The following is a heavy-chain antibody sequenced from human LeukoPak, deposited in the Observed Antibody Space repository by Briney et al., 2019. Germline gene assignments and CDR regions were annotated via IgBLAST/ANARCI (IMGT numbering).Heavy chain of an antibody. CDR3: ARDRGTVVPTAIANRFDP. CDR2: INPISGST. V-gene: IGHV1-2*02. D-gene: IGHD2-2*01. CDR1: GYTLTDSH. Sequence: ASVKVSCKASGYTLTDSHVHWVRQAPAQGLEWQGWINPISGSTVYAQKFQGRVTLTTDTSIGTAYMELRSLTSDDTALYYCARDRGTVVPTAIANRFDPWGQGTLVTVSS. J-gene: IGHJ5*02.